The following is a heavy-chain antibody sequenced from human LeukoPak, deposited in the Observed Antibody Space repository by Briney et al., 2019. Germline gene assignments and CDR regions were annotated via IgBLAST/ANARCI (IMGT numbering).Heavy chain of an antibody. D-gene: IGHD4-17*01. Sequence: ASVKVSCKASGYTFTSYYMHWVRQAPGEGLEWMGIINPSGGSTSYAQKFQGRVTMTRDMSTSTVYMELSSLRSEDTAVYYCARRTTVTTFDYWGQGTLVTVSS. CDR3: ARRTTVTTFDY. CDR2: INPSGGST. V-gene: IGHV1-46*01. J-gene: IGHJ4*02. CDR1: GYTFTSYY.